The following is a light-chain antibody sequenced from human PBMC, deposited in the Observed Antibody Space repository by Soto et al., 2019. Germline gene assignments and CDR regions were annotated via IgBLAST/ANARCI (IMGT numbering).Light chain of an antibody. CDR2: KAS. J-gene: IGKJ1*01. CDR3: QHPGT. Sequence: DIQMTQSPSTLSASVGDRVTITCRASQSISSWLAWYQQKPGKAPKLLIYKASSLESRVPSRFSGSGSGTEFTLTISSLQPDDFATYYCQHPGTFGQGTKVEIK. V-gene: IGKV1-5*03. CDR1: QSISSW.